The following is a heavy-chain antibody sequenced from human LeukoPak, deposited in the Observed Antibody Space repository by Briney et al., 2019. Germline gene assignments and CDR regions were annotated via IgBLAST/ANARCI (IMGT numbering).Heavy chain of an antibody. J-gene: IGHJ3*02. Sequence: QAGGSLRLSCAASGFTFSSYWMHWVRQAPGKGLVWVSRISGDGRSTSYADSVKGRFTISRDNAKNTMYPQMNSLRAEDTAVYYCARDTLFCSGGYCYHDIWGQGTVVTVSS. V-gene: IGHV3-74*01. D-gene: IGHD2-15*01. CDR3: ARDTLFCSGGYCYHDI. CDR1: GFTFSSYW. CDR2: ISGDGRST.